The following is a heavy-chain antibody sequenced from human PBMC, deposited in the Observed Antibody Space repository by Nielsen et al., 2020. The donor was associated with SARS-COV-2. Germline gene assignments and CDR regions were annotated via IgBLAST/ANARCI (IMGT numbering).Heavy chain of an antibody. Sequence: GESLKISCAASGFTFSSYSMNWVRQAPGKGLEWVSSISSSSSYIYYADSVKGRFTISRDNAKNSLYLQMNSLRAEDTAVYYCAKDPRYCSSTSCHNYYYYGMDVWGQGTTVTVSS. CDR1: GFTFSSYS. V-gene: IGHV3-21*04. J-gene: IGHJ6*02. CDR3: AKDPRYCSSTSCHNYYYYGMDV. CDR2: ISSSSSYI. D-gene: IGHD2-2*01.